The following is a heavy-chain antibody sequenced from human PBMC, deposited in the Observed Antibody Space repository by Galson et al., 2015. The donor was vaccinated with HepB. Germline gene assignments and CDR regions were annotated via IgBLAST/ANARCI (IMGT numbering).Heavy chain of an antibody. J-gene: IGHJ6*02. CDR2: INPNSGGT. D-gene: IGHD5-12*01. CDR3: ARGGYSGYDPQNYYYGMDV. Sequence: SVKVSCKASGYTFTGYYMHWVRQAPGQGLEWMGWINPNSGGTNYAQKFQGWVTMTRDTSISTAYMELSRLRSDDTAVYYCARGGYSGYDPQNYYYGMDVWGQGTTVTVSS. CDR1: GYTFTGYY. V-gene: IGHV1-2*04.